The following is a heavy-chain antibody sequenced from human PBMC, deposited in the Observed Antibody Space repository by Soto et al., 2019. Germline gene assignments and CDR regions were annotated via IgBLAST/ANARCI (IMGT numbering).Heavy chain of an antibody. Sequence: QVHLVQSGAEVKKPGASVKVSCKASGYTFTSYGITWVRQAPGQGLEWMGWISAYNGNTDYAQKLQGRVIVTRDTSTSTADMELRSLRYDDTAVYYCARGRYGDYWGQGALVTVSS. CDR3: ARGRYGDY. CDR2: ISAYNGNT. CDR1: GYTFTSYG. D-gene: IGHD1-1*01. J-gene: IGHJ4*02. V-gene: IGHV1-18*01.